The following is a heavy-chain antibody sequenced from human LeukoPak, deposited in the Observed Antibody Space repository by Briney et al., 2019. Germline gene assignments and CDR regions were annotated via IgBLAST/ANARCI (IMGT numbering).Heavy chain of an antibody. D-gene: IGHD2-8*01. Sequence: GGSLRLSCSASGFTFGDYTMIWFRQAPEKGLEWVSGISGSSGSTYYADSVKGRFTISTDNSKNTLYLQMNSLRAEDTAVYYCAKTLVLMVYAPFDYWGQGTLVTVSS. V-gene: IGHV3-23*01. CDR1: GFTFGDYT. CDR2: ISGSSGST. CDR3: AKTLVLMVYAPFDY. J-gene: IGHJ4*02.